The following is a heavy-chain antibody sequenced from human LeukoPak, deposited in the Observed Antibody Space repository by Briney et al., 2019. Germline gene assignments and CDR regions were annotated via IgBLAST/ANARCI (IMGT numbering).Heavy chain of an antibody. Sequence: PGGSLRLSCAASGFTFSSYGMHWVRQAPGKGLEGVAVISYDGSNKYYADSVKGRFTISRDNSKNSLYLQMNSLRAEDTAVYYCARDKSDYYDSSGYFGYWGQGTLDTVSS. V-gene: IGHV3-30*03. CDR2: ISYDGSNK. CDR1: GFTFSSYG. CDR3: ARDKSDYYDSSGYFGY. D-gene: IGHD3-22*01. J-gene: IGHJ4*02.